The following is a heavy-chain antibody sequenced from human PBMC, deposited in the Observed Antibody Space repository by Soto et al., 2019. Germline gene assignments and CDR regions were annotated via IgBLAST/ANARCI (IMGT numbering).Heavy chain of an antibody. V-gene: IGHV5-51*01. CDR1: GYSFTSYW. J-gene: IGHJ6*02. CDR3: ARPGSYDFWSGYSYGMDV. D-gene: IGHD3-3*01. CDR2: IYPGDSDT. Sequence: LKISCKGSGYSFTSYWIGWVRQMPGKGLEWMGIIYPGDSDTRYSPSFRGQVTISADKSISTAYLQWSSLKASDTAMYYCARPGSYDFWSGYSYGMDVWGQGTTVTVSS.